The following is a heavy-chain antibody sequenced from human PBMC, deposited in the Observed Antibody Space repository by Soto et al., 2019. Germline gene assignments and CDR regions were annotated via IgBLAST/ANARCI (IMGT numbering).Heavy chain of an antibody. CDR3: ARRALIGHCFDP. D-gene: IGHD3-16*01. J-gene: IGHJ5*02. V-gene: IGHV1-8*01. CDR2: MSPSSGNT. CDR1: GYTFTSYD. Sequence: QVQLVQSGAEVKKPGASVKVSCKASGYTFTSYDINWVRQATGQGLEWMGWMSPSSGNTGYAQKFQGRVTMTRNTSISTAYMELSSLRAEDTAVYYCARRALIGHCFDPWGQGTLVTVSS.